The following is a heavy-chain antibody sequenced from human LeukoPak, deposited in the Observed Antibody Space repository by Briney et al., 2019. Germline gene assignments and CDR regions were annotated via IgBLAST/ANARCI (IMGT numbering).Heavy chain of an antibody. CDR3: AKDLLYYDSSGGAFDY. CDR2: ISYDGSNK. J-gene: IGHJ4*02. V-gene: IGHV3-30*18. Sequence: GGPLRLSCAASGFTFSSYGMHWVRQAPGKGLEWVAVISYDGSNKYYADSVKGRFTISRDNSKNTLYLQMNSLRAEDTAVYYCAKDLLYYDSSGGAFDYWGQGTLVTVSS. D-gene: IGHD3-22*01. CDR1: GFTFSSYG.